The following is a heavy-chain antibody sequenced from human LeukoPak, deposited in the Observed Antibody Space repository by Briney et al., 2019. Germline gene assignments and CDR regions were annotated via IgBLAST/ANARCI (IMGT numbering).Heavy chain of an antibody. J-gene: IGHJ4*02. CDR3: ARDGDKVAFDY. V-gene: IGHV3-33*01. CDR1: GFTFSSYG. Sequence: GGSLRLSCAASGFTFSSYGMHWVRQAPGKGLEWVAVIWFDGSDRYYADSVKGRFTITRDNSKSTLYLQMNSLSAEDTAVYYCARDGDKVAFDYWGQGTLVTVSS. D-gene: IGHD2-15*01. CDR2: IWFDGSDR.